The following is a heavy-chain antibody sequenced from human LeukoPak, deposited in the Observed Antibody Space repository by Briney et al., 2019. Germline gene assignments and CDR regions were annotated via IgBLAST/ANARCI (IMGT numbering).Heavy chain of an antibody. Sequence: GGSLRLSCAGSGVTFDDDGMNWGSQAPGKGLEWGSGINWHGGGTGYADSVKGRFTISRHNAKHSLYLQMNSLRAEDTALYYCARDRTSRLDGVGVWGQGPLLTVSS. V-gene: IGHV3-20*04. J-gene: IGHJ1*01. CDR3: ARDRTSRLDGVGV. CDR2: INWHGGGT. CDR1: GVTFDDDG. D-gene: IGHD1-1*01.